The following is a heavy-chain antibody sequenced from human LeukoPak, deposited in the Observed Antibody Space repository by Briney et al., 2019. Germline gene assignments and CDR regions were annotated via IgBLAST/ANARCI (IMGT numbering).Heavy chain of an antibody. CDR2: INHSGRT. Sequence: PSETLSLTCAVYGGSFSDYFWGWIRQPPGKGLEWIEEINHSGRTYYNPSLKSRVTMSVDTSKNQFSLELSSVTAADTAVYYCAREQLWDLYAFDIWGQGTMVTVSS. V-gene: IGHV4-34*01. CDR3: AREQLWDLYAFDI. D-gene: IGHD5-18*01. CDR1: GGSFSDYF. J-gene: IGHJ3*02.